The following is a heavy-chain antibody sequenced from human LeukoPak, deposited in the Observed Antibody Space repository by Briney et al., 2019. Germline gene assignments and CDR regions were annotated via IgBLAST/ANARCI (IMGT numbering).Heavy chain of an antibody. D-gene: IGHD3-10*01. CDR2: IYYSGST. J-gene: IGHJ4*02. CDR1: GGSISSGGYY. Sequence: SETLSLTCTVSGGSISSGGYYWSWIRQHPGKGLEWIGYIYYSGSTYYNPSLKSRVTISVDTSKNQFSLKLSSVTAADTAVYYCARGVLSGYFDYWGQGTLVTVSS. CDR3: ARGVLSGYFDY. V-gene: IGHV4-31*03.